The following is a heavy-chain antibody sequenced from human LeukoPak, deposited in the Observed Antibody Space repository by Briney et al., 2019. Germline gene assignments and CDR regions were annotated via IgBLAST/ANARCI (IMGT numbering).Heavy chain of an antibody. J-gene: IGHJ3*02. CDR2: INPSGGST. D-gene: IGHD3-22*01. V-gene: IGHV1-46*01. Sequence: ASVKVSCKASGYTLTSYYMHWVRQAPGQGLEWMGIINPSGGSTSYAQKFQGRVTMTRDMSTSTVYMELSSLRSEDTAVYYCARGSDYYDSSVAFDIWGQGTMVTVSS. CDR3: ARGSDYYDSSVAFDI. CDR1: GYTLTSYY.